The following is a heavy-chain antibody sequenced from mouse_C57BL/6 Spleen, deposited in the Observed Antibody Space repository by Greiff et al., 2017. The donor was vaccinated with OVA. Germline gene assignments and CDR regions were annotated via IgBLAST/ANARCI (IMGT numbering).Heavy chain of an antibody. V-gene: IGHV14-3*01. D-gene: IGHD1-1*01. Sequence: VQLQQSVAELVRPGASVKLSCTASGFNIKNTYMHWVKQRPEQGLEWIGRIDPANGNTKYAPKFQGKATITADTSSNTAYLQLSSLTSEDTAIYYCAPITTVVARDFDVWGTGTTVTVSS. J-gene: IGHJ1*03. CDR1: GFNIKNTY. CDR2: IDPANGNT. CDR3: APITTVVARDFDV.